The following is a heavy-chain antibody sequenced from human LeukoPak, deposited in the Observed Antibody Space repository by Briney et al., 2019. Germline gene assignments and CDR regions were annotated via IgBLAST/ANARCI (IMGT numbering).Heavy chain of an antibody. CDR3: ARVPLGELKPYYFDY. CDR2: IIPSDGRT. Sequence: GASVKVSCKASGYTFTGYYLHWVRQAPGQGLEWMGIIIPSDGRTIYAQKFQGRLTMTRDTSASTLYMDLSSLRSEDTAVYYCARVPLGELKPYYFDYWGQGTLVTVSS. CDR1: GYTFTGYY. D-gene: IGHD1-26*01. J-gene: IGHJ4*02. V-gene: IGHV1-46*01.